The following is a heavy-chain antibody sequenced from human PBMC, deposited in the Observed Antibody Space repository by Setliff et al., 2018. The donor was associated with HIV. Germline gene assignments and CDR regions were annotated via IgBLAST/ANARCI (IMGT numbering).Heavy chain of an antibody. CDR1: GFSLTTSGVG. D-gene: IGHD2-2*02. CDR2: IYWDDDK. J-gene: IGHJ3*01. V-gene: IGHV2-5*02. CDR3: AHYVLYPYDAFDL. Sequence: SGPTLVNPTQTLTLTCTFSGFSLTTSGVGVGWIRQSPGKALDWLGLIYWDDDKRYSPSLKSRLTITRDTSKNQVILTMTNVDPADTATYYCAHYVLYPYDAFDLWGQGTMVPSPQ.